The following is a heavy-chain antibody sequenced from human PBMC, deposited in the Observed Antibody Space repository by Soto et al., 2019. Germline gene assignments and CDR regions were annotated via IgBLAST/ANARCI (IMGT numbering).Heavy chain of an antibody. Sequence: QVQLVQSGAEVKKPGASVKVSCKASGYTFNSYGISWVRQAPGQGLEWMGWISVYNGDTNYAQKFQGRVTMTTDKSTSTAYMELRSLRSDDTAVYYCARDLGAVTFSTYSYGMDVWGQGTTVTV. V-gene: IGHV1-18*01. J-gene: IGHJ6*02. D-gene: IGHD4-4*01. CDR1: GYTFNSYG. CDR2: ISVYNGDT. CDR3: ARDLGAVTFSTYSYGMDV.